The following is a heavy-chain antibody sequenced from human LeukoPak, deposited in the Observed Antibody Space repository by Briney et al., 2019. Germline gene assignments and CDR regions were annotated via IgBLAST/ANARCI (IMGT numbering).Heavy chain of an antibody. CDR2: IYYSGST. J-gene: IGHJ5*02. V-gene: IGHV4-59*01. CDR3: ARDYDSNWFDP. Sequence: PSETLSLTCTVSGGSISSYYWTWTRQPPGKGLEWIGYIYYSGSTNYNPSLNSRVTISVDTSKNQFSLKLSSVTAADTAVYYCARDYDSNWFDPWGQGTLVTVSS. D-gene: IGHD5-12*01. CDR1: GGSISSYY.